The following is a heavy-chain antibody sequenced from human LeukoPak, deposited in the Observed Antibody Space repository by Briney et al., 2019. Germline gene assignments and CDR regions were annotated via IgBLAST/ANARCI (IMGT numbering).Heavy chain of an antibody. CDR2: IYYSGST. CDR1: GGSMSSSSYY. D-gene: IGHD1-26*01. Sequence: PSETLSLTCTVSGGSMSSSSYYWGWIRQPPGKGLEWIGSIYYSGSTYYNPSLKSRVTISVDTPKNQFSLKLSSVTAADTAVYYCAGLVGATIGYWGQGTLVTVSS. J-gene: IGHJ4*02. CDR3: AGLVGATIGY. V-gene: IGHV4-39*01.